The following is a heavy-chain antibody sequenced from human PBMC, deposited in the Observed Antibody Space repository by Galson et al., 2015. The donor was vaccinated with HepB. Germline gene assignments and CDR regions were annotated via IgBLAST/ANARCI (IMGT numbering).Heavy chain of an antibody. D-gene: IGHD4-11*01. Sequence: HSGAEKKKPGESLKISCTGSEYSFPNYWIGWLLQMPGNGLEWMGIIYPGDSDTRYSPSFQGQVTISADKSISTAYLQWSSLKASDTAMYYCARHDYPRGGTSGMDVWVQGTTVTVSS. J-gene: IGHJ6*02. V-gene: IGHV5-51*01. CDR1: EYSFPNYW. CDR3: ARHDYPRGGTSGMDV. CDR2: IYPGDSDT.